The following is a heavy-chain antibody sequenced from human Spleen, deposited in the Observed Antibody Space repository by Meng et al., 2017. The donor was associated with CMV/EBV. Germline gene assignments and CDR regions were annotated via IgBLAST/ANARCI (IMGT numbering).Heavy chain of an antibody. D-gene: IGHD6-6*01. CDR3: AKRAGRGGSSSSYLEYYFDY. Sequence: GESLKISCAASGFTFSSYAMSWVRQAPGKGLEWVSAISGSGGSTYYADSVKGRFTISRDNSKNTLYLQMNSLRAEDTAVYYCAKRAGRGGSSSSYLEYYFDYWGQGTLVTVSS. V-gene: IGHV3-23*01. CDR2: ISGSGGST. J-gene: IGHJ4*02. CDR1: GFTFSSYA.